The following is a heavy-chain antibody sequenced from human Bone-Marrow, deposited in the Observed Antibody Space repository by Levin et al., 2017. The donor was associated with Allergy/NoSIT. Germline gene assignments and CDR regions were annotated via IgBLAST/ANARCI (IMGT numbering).Heavy chain of an antibody. V-gene: IGHV3-48*03. CDR3: VRAISGYDPNYYYGMDV. J-gene: IGHJ6*02. Sequence: HGESLKISCAASGFTFISYEMNWVRQAPGKGLEWISYISSRGSTTFYADSVKGRFTISRDNARSSLYLQMNSLRAEDTAVYFCVRAISGYDPNYYYGMDVWGQGTTVTVAS. CDR2: ISSRGSTT. D-gene: IGHD5-12*01. CDR1: GFTFISYE.